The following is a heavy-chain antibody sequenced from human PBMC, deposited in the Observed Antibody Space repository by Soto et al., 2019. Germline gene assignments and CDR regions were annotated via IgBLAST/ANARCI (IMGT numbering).Heavy chain of an antibody. Sequence: QVQLVQSGAEVKKPGSSVKVSCKASGGTFSSYAISWVRQAPGQGLEWMGGIIPIFGTANYAQKFQGRVTITADESTSTAYMELSSLRSEDTAVYYCARPRAYYYDSSGYHESLDYWGQGTLVTVSS. CDR3: ARPRAYYYDSSGYHESLDY. CDR2: IIPIFGTA. D-gene: IGHD3-22*01. V-gene: IGHV1-69*01. J-gene: IGHJ4*02. CDR1: GGTFSSYA.